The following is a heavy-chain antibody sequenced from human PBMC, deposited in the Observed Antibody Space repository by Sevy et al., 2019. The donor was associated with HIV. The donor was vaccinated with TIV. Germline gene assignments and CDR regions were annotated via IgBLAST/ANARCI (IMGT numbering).Heavy chain of an antibody. J-gene: IGHJ4*02. CDR3: ARGYSNYLIDY. D-gene: IGHD4-4*01. V-gene: IGHV3-21*01. CDR2: ISSSSSYR. CDR1: GFTFSSYS. Sequence: GGCLRLSCAASGFTFSSYSMNWVRQAPGKGLEWVSSISSSSSYRYYADSVKGRFTISRDNAKTSLFLQMNSLRAEDTAVYYCARGYSNYLIDYWGQGTLVTVSS.